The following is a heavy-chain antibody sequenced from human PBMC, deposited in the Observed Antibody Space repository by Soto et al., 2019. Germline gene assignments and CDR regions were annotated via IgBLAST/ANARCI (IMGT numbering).Heavy chain of an antibody. V-gene: IGHV3-48*03. CDR3: ARALYGSGSWGGESFDY. J-gene: IGHJ4*02. CDR1: GFTFSSYE. D-gene: IGHD3-10*01. CDR2: ISSSGSTI. Sequence: EVQLVESGGGLVQPGGSLRLSCAASGFTFSSYEMNWVRQAPGKGLEWVSYISSSGSTIYYADSVKGRFTISRDNAKNSLYLQMNSLRAEDTAVYYCARALYGSGSWGGESFDYWGQGTLVTVSS.